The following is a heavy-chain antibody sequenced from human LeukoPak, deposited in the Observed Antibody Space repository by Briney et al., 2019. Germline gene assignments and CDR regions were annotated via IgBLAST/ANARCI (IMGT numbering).Heavy chain of an antibody. D-gene: IGHD2-15*01. V-gene: IGHV1-46*01. J-gene: IGHJ4*02. CDR1: GYTFTNYY. CDR2: IHPTGGST. Sequence: ASVKVSCTASGYTFTNYYMHWVRQAPGQGLEWMGIIHPTGGSTSYAQKFQGRVTMTRDTSTNTVYMELSSLRSDDTAVYYCARDLGLLSDYWGQGTLVTVSS. CDR3: ARDLGLLSDY.